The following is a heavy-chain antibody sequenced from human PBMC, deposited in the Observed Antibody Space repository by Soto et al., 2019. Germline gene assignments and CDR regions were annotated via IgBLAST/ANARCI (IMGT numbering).Heavy chain of an antibody. Sequence: ASVKFSCKASGYTFTSYDINWVRQATGQGLEWMGWMNPNSGNTGYAQKFQGRVTMTRNTSISTAYMELSSLRSEDTAVYYCARAFPAGQEYFQHWGQGTLVTVSS. J-gene: IGHJ1*01. CDR3: ARAFPAGQEYFQH. CDR1: GYTFTSYD. V-gene: IGHV1-8*01. D-gene: IGHD6-19*01. CDR2: MNPNSGNT.